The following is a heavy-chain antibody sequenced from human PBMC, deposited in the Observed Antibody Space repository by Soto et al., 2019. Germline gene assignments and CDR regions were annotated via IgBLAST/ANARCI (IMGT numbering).Heavy chain of an antibody. CDR3: ARHAILWVPAAIGP. CDR2: IFYSGTT. V-gene: IGHV4-39*01. Sequence: KSSETLSLTCTVSGGSISTSSYYWGWIRHPPGKGLEWIGSIFYSGTTYYNPSLKSRVTISVDTSKNQFSLKLSSVTVGDTAIYYCARHAILWVPAAIGPWGQGALVTVSS. CDR1: GGSISTSSYY. D-gene: IGHD2-2*01. J-gene: IGHJ5*02.